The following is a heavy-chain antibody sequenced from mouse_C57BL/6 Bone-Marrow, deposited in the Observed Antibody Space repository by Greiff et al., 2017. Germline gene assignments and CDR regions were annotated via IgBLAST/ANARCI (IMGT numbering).Heavy chain of an antibody. V-gene: IGHV1-54*01. CDR1: GYAFTNYL. J-gene: IGHJ4*01. Sequence: QVQLQQSGAELVRPGTSVKVSCKASGYAFTNYLIEWVKQRPGQGLEWIGVINPGSGGTNYNEKFKGKATLTADNSSSTANMQLSCLTSEDSAVYFWARRQLLITTVVATDYAMDYWGQGTSVTVSS. CDR2: INPGSGGT. D-gene: IGHD1-1*01. CDR3: ARRQLLITTVVATDYAMDY.